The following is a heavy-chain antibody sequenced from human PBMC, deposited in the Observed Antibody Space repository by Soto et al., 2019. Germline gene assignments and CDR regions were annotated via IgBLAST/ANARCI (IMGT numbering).Heavy chain of an antibody. V-gene: IGHV3-66*01. CDR1: GFSVSSNY. J-gene: IGHJ4*02. CDR2: ISSGGIT. Sequence: GGSLRLSCAASGFSVSSNYMSWVRQAPGKGLEWVSVISSGGITYYADSVKGRFTISRDISKNTLLLQMNSLRAEDTAVYYCARDKGSYYLDYWGQGTLVTVS. CDR3: ARDKGSYYLDY. D-gene: IGHD1-26*01.